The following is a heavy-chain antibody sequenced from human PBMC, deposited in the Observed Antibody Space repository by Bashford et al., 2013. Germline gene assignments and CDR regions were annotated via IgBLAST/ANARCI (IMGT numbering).Heavy chain of an antibody. CDR2: ISAYNGNT. Sequence: ASVKVSCKASGYTFTSYGISWVRQAPGQGLEWMGWISAYNGNTNYAQKLQGRVTMTTDTSTSTAYMELRSLRSDDTAVYYCARVSTHYYDSSGYFANWGQGTLVTVSS. V-gene: IGHV1-18*01. CDR1: GYTFTSYG. CDR3: ARVSTHYYDSSGYFAN. D-gene: IGHD3-22*01. J-gene: IGHJ4*02.